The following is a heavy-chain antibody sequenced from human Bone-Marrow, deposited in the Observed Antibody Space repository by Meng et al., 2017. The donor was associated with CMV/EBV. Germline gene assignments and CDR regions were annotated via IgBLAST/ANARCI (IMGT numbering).Heavy chain of an antibody. Sequence: SLKISCAASGFTFDDYAMHWVRQAPGKGLEWVSGISWNSGSMVYADSVKGRFIISRDNAKNSLYMQMNSLRAEDMALYYCAKDISSSYYYYGMDVWGQGTTVTCSS. CDR3: AKDISSSYYYYGMDV. CDR1: GFTFDDYA. CDR2: ISWNSGSM. V-gene: IGHV3-9*03. J-gene: IGHJ6*01.